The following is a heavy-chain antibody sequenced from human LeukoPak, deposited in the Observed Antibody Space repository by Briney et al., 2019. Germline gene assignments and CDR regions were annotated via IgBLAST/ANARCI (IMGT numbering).Heavy chain of an antibody. J-gene: IGHJ4*02. D-gene: IGHD3-16*02. V-gene: IGHV3-23*01. CDR1: GFTFSNYA. CDR3: ARAYYDDVWGSYRFYNY. CDR2: ISGSGGST. Sequence: GGSLRLSCAASGFTFSNYAMGWVRQAPGKGLEWVSAISGSGGSTYYADSVKGRFTISRDNSKNTLFLQMISLRAEDTALYYCARAYYDDVWGSYRFYNYWGQGTLVTVSS.